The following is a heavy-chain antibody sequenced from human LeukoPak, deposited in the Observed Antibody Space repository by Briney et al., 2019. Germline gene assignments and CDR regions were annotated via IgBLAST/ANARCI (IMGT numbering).Heavy chain of an antibody. D-gene: IGHD3-10*01. CDR1: GYSISSGYY. V-gene: IGHV4-38-2*02. CDR3: ARAVTRSGSFTRYYYYYYIDV. CDR2: IYHSGST. Sequence: SETLSLTCTVSGYSISSGYYWGWIRQPPGKGLEWIGSIYHSGSTYYNSSLKSRGITSVATTNNHFSLLLCAVAAAAAAVYYCARAVTRSGSFTRYYYYYYIDVWGKGTTVTASS. J-gene: IGHJ6*03.